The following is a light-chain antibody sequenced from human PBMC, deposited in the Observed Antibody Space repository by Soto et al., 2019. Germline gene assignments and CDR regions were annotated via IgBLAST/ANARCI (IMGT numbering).Light chain of an antibody. CDR1: QSLRHSTGYNY. CDR2: LGS. V-gene: IGKV2-28*01. CDR3: MQALQSPPT. Sequence: DIVMTQSPLSLPVTPGEPASISCRSSQSLRHSTGYNYLDWYLQKPGQSPQLLIYLGSNRASGVPDRFSGSGSGTDFTLKISRVEAEDVGVYYCMQALQSPPTFGQGTRLEIK. J-gene: IGKJ5*01.